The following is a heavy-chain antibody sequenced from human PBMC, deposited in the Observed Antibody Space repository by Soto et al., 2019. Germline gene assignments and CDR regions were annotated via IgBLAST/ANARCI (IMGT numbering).Heavy chain of an antibody. V-gene: IGHV4-4*07. CDR2: FSLSGTT. CDR1: CASITGSSY. J-gene: IGHJ4*02. Sequence: PSDTRSLTCPVSCASITGSSYWSLIRQPAGKGLEWIGRFSLSGTTNYNPSLRSRVTMSADVSKNQFSLRLTSVTAADTALYYCARGMTPPGAPAWYYFDSWGQGTLVTVSS. CDR3: ARGMTPPGAPAWYYFDS. D-gene: IGHD2-8*02.